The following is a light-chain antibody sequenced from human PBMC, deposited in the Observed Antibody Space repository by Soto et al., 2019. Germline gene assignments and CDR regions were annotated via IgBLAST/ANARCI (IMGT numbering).Light chain of an antibody. J-gene: IGKJ1*01. Sequence: IQLTQSPSSLSASVGDRVTITCRASESISNYLNWYHQKPGKAPYLLIYAASSLQSGVPSRFSGSGSGTDFTLSISSLQAEDVAVYYCQQYLHTPRTFGQGTKVEIK. CDR3: QQYLHTPRT. CDR2: AAS. CDR1: ESISNY. V-gene: IGKV1-39*01.